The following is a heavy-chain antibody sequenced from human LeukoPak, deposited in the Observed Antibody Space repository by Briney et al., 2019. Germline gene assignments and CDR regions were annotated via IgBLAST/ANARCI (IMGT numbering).Heavy chain of an antibody. V-gene: IGHV3-7*04. CDR2: IKQDGSEK. CDR1: GFTFSSYW. Sequence: PGGSLRLSCAASGFTFSSYWMSWVRQAPGKGLEWVANIKQDGSEKYYVDSVKGRFTISGDNAKNSLYLQMNSLRAEDTAVYYCARDRNYDYVWGSSFDYWGQGTLVTVSS. J-gene: IGHJ4*02. CDR3: ARDRNYDYVWGSSFDY. D-gene: IGHD3-16*01.